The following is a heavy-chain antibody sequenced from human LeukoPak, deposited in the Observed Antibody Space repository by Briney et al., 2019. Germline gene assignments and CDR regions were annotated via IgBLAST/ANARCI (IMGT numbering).Heavy chain of an antibody. CDR1: GFTFSSYA. Sequence: GGSLRLSCAASGFTFSSYAVSWVRQAPGKGREWVSSISGSGGSTYSADSVKGRFTISRDNSKNTLYLQMNSLRAEDTALYYCAKDRSCTNDICHGDFDYWGQGTLVTVSS. V-gene: IGHV3-23*01. D-gene: IGHD2-8*01. J-gene: IGHJ4*02. CDR3: AKDRSCTNDICHGDFDY. CDR2: ISGSGGST.